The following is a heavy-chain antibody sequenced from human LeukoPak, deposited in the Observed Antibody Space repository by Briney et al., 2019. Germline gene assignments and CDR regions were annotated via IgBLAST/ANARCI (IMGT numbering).Heavy chain of an antibody. CDR1: GFTVSSNY. Sequence: GESLRLSCAASGFTVSSNYMSWVRQAPGKGLGWVSVIYSGGSTYYADSVKGRFTISRDNSKNTLYLQMNSLRAEDTAVYYCARSSLVTRDAFDIWGQGTMVTVSS. V-gene: IGHV3-53*01. CDR3: ARSSLVTRDAFDI. J-gene: IGHJ3*02. CDR2: IYSGGST. D-gene: IGHD4-23*01.